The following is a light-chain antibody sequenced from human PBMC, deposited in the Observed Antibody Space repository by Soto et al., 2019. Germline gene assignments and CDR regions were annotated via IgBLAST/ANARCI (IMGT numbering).Light chain of an antibody. V-gene: IGKV3-11*01. CDR2: DAS. Sequence: EIVLTQSPATLSLSPGERATLSCRASQSVSSYLAWYQQKPGQAPRLLIYDASNRATGIPARFSGSGSGTDFTLTISSLEPEDFAVYYCQQYNNWPLYTFGQGTMLEIK. CDR1: QSVSSY. CDR3: QQYNNWPLYT. J-gene: IGKJ2*01.